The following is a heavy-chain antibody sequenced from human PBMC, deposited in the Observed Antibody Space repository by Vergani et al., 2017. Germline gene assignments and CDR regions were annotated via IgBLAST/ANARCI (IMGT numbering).Heavy chain of an antibody. D-gene: IGHD6-19*01. CDR1: GYTFINYW. CDR2: IYPGDSDT. V-gene: IGHV5-51*01. CDR3: MLGGFTSGWYYFDH. J-gene: IGHJ4*02. Sequence: EVQLVQSGAEVKKPGESLKISCQGSGYTFINYWIGWVRQKPGEGLEAMGIIYPGDSDTRVSPSFEGQVTISVDKSIRTAYLHWSSLKASDTAIYYCMLGGFTSGWYYFDHWGQGTLVTVSS.